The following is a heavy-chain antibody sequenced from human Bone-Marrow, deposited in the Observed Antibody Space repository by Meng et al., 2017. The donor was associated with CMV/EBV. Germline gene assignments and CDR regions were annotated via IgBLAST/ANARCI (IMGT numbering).Heavy chain of an antibody. CDR2: INHSGST. CDR1: GGSFSGYY. Sequence: QVPLQQWGAGLLKPSETLSLTCAVYGGSFSGYYWSWIRQPPGKGLEWIGEINHSGSTNYNPSLKSRVTISVDTSKNQFSLKLSSVTAADTAVYYCARGVDYYDSSGYYYWGQGTLVTVSS. J-gene: IGHJ4*02. D-gene: IGHD3-22*01. V-gene: IGHV4-34*01. CDR3: ARGVDYYDSSGYYY.